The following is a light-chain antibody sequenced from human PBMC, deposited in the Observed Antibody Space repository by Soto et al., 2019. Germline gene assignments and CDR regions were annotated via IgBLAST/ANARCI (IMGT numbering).Light chain of an antibody. Sequence: EIVLTQSPGTLSLSPGERATLSCRASQIVSSNFLAWYQQNPGQAPRLLIYGASSRATGIPDRFSGSGSGTDFTLTINRLEPEDFALYYCQYYGTSPLTFGGGTQVEIK. CDR1: QIVSSNF. CDR3: QYYGTSPLT. J-gene: IGKJ4*01. CDR2: GAS. V-gene: IGKV3-20*01.